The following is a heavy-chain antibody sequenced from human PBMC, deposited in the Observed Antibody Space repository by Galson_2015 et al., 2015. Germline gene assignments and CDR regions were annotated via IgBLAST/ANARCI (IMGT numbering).Heavy chain of an antibody. Sequence: SVKVSCKASGYTFTRYYMHWVRQAPGQGLEWMGIIHPSGGSTSYAQKFQGRVTMTRDTSTSTVYMELSSLRSEDTAVYYCARVGGSYLDAFDIWGQGTMVTVSS. CDR1: GYTFTRYY. J-gene: IGHJ3*02. CDR2: IHPSGGST. CDR3: ARVGGSYLDAFDI. V-gene: IGHV1-46*01. D-gene: IGHD1-26*01.